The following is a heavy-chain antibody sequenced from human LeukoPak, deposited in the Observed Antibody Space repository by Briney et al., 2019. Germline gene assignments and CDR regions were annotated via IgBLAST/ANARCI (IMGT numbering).Heavy chain of an antibody. V-gene: IGHV1-2*02. J-gene: IGHJ4*02. D-gene: IGHD3-10*01. Sequence: ASVNVSCNASGYTFTGYNMNGVRQAPGQGLEWMGCINPNSGGTNYAPTFPGRITMPRATSISTAYMELSRLRSDDTTVYYCMTSGELLEQASPCGNSGQRSLVT. CDR2: INPNSGGT. CDR1: GYTFTGYN. CDR3: MTSGELLEQASPCGN.